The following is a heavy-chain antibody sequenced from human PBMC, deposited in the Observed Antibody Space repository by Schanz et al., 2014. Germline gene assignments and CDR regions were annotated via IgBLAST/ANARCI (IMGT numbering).Heavy chain of an antibody. Sequence: VHLVESGGGVVQPGRSLRLSCAASGFTFSRYGMHWVRQAPGKGLEWVGRIKSKVDGGTTDNAAPVQGRFTISRDDSKNTLHLQMNSLKTEDTAVYYCSTDLTAVDYDAIGLWGQGTMGTVSS. CDR3: STDLTAVDYDAIGL. CDR1: GFTFSRYG. V-gene: IGHV3-15*01. D-gene: IGHD4-17*01. CDR2: IKSKVDGGTT. J-gene: IGHJ3*01.